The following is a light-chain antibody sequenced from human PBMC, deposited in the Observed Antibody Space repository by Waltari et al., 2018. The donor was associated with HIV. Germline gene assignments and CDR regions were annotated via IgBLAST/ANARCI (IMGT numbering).Light chain of an antibody. V-gene: IGLV2-18*02. CDR3: SSYSSSSTWV. CDR2: EVT. J-gene: IGLJ3*02. CDR1: SSDVGSYNR. Sequence: QSALTQPPSVSGSPGQSVTISCTGTSSDVGSYNRVSWYQQPPGTAPKLMIYEVTNRPSGVPDRFYGSKSGNTASLTISGLQAEDEAHYYCSSYSSSSTWVFGGGTKLTVL.